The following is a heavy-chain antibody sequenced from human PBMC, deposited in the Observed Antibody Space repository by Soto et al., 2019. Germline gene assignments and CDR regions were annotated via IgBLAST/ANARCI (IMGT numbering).Heavy chain of an antibody. J-gene: IGHJ1*01. V-gene: IGHV3-66*01. CDR1: GFTVSSNY. Sequence: EVQLVESGGGLVQPGGSLRLSCAASGFTVSSNYMSWVRQAPGKGLEWVSVIYSGGSTYYADSVKGRFTISRDNSKNTLYLQMNSLIAEDTAVYYCARDMVWGLYAEYFQHWGQGTLVTVSS. CDR3: ARDMVWGLYAEYFQH. D-gene: IGHD3-10*01. CDR2: IYSGGST.